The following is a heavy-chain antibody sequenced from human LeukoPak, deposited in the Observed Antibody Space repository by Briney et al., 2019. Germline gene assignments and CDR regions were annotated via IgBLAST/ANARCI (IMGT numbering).Heavy chain of an antibody. V-gene: IGHV3-74*01. J-gene: IGHJ3*02. CDR3: ARDPQFSYYDSMEAFDI. CDR2: INSDGSST. CDR1: GFTFSSYW. Sequence: GGSLRLSCAASGFTFSSYWMHWVRQAPGKGQVWVSHINSDGSSTNYADSVKGRFTISRDNAKNTLYLQMNSLRAEDTAVYYCARDPQFSYYDSMEAFDIWGQGTMVTVSS. D-gene: IGHD3-22*01.